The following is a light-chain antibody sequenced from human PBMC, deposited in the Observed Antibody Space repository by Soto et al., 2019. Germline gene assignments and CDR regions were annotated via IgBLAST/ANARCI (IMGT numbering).Light chain of an antibody. J-gene: IGLJ3*02. CDR1: SSNIGSNS. V-gene: IGLV1-44*01. CDR3: AVWDDSLDGRL. Sequence: QSVLTQPSSASGTPGQRVTISCSGSSSNIGSNSVSWFQQLPGTAPKLLISNNDQRPSGVPDRFSGSKSVTSASLAISGLQSEDEADYYCAVWDDSLDGRLFGGGTQLTVL. CDR2: NND.